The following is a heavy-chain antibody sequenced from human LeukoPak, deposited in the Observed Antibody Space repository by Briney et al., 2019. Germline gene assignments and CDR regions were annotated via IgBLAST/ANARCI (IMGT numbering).Heavy chain of an antibody. V-gene: IGHV3-7*01. D-gene: IGHD3-3*01. J-gene: IGHJ4*02. CDR1: GFSFSGSW. CDR3: ASDPDTIIGVEFDY. CDR2: INQGGRRQ. Sequence: GGSLRLSCAASGFSFSGSWRNWVRQAPGKGLDGVANINQGGRRQYYVDSVKGRFSISRDNAESSVYLQMSSLRAEDTAVYYCASDPDTIIGVEFDYWAQGVQVTVSS.